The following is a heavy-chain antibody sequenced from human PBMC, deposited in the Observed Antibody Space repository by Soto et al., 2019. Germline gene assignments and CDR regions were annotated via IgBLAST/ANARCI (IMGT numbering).Heavy chain of an antibody. Sequence: GSLRLSFSSSGFTFSDHYMDWDRQAPVTWLEWVGRTRNKANSYTTEYAASVKGRFTISRDDSKNSLYLQMNSLKTEDTAVYYCASSTKPYYYCGMDVWGQGTTVTVSS. D-gene: IGHD1-1*01. CDR2: TRNKANSYTT. J-gene: IGHJ6*02. CDR1: GFTFSDHY. V-gene: IGHV3-72*01. CDR3: ASSTKPYYYCGMDV.